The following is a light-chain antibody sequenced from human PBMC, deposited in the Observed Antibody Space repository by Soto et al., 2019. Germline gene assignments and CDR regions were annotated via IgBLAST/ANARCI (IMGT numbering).Light chain of an antibody. CDR3: QQYNSYSWT. V-gene: IGKV1-5*01. Sequence: DLPMTQSPSTLSASVGDRVTITCRASQGISSWLAWYQQKPGKAPKLLIYDASSLESGVPSRFSGSGSGTEFTLTISSLQPDDFATYYCQQYNSYSWTFGQGTKVDIK. CDR1: QGISSW. J-gene: IGKJ1*01. CDR2: DAS.